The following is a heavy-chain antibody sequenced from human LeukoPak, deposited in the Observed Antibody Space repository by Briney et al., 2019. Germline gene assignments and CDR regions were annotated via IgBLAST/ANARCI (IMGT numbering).Heavy chain of an antibody. D-gene: IGHD6-19*01. Sequence: PSETLSLTCTVSGGSISSGGYYWSWIRQHPGQGLEWIGYIYYSGSTYYNPSLKRRVTISVDTSKNQFSLKLRSVTAADTAVYYCARAISGYSSGWSFDYWGQGTLVTVSS. CDR1: GGSISSGGYY. CDR2: IYYSGST. J-gene: IGHJ4*02. V-gene: IGHV4-31*03. CDR3: ARAISGYSSGWSFDY.